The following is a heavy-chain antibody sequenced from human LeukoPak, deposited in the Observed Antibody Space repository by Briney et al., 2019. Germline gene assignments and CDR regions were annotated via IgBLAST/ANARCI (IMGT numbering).Heavy chain of an antibody. CDR3: ARERLGYYYGMDV. Sequence: GGSLRLSCAASGFTFSSYWMSWVRQAPGEGLEWVANIKQDGSEKYYVDSVKGRFTISRDNAKNSLYLQMNSLRAEDTAVYYCARERLGYYYGMDVWGQGTTVTVSS. V-gene: IGHV3-7*01. J-gene: IGHJ6*02. CDR1: GFTFSSYW. CDR2: IKQDGSEK. D-gene: IGHD3-16*01.